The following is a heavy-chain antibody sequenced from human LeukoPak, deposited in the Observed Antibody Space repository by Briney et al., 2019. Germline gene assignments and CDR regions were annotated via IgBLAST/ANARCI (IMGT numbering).Heavy chain of an antibody. V-gene: IGHV4-34*01. Sequence: SETLSLTCGVYAGSFSGYHWTWIRLRPGKGLERIGDINHSGSAHYNPSLKSRVTISVDTSNNQFSLNLHSVTAADTAVYYCARGFPSSSRWFDPWGQGTLVTVSS. CDR2: INHSGSA. CDR1: AGSFSGYH. CDR3: ARGFPSSSRWFDP. J-gene: IGHJ5*02. D-gene: IGHD6-6*01.